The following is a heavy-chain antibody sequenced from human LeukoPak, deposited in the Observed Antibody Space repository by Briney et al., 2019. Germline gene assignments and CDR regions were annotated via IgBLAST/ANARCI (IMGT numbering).Heavy chain of an antibody. J-gene: IGHJ6*02. V-gene: IGHV4-4*07. CDR2: IYSSGST. CDR1: GGSISSDY. CDR3: ARVPLVVPAVYYYYGMDV. D-gene: IGHD2-2*01. Sequence: SETLSLTCTVSGGSISSDYWTWIRQPAGKGLEWIGRIYSSGSTTYNPSLQSRVTMSVDTSKNQFSLRLSSVTAADTAVYYCARVPLVVPAVYYYYGMDVWGQGTTVTVSS.